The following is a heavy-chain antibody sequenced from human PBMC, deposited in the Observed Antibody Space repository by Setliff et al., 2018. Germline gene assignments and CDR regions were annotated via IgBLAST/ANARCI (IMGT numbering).Heavy chain of an antibody. Sequence: SETLSLTCTVSGDSIRSSRYYWGWIRQPPGKGLEWIGTIYYTGNTYYNPSLKSRVTISVDTSKNQFSLNLSSVTAADTAIYYCARVVPLGGTDRWGQGTLVTVSS. V-gene: IGHV4-39*07. J-gene: IGHJ5*02. CDR3: ARVVPLGGTDR. D-gene: IGHD1-1*01. CDR1: GDSIRSSRYY. CDR2: IYYTGNT.